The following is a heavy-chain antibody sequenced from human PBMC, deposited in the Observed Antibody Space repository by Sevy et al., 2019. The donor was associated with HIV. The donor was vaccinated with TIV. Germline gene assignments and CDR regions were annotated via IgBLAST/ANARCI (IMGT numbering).Heavy chain of an antibody. V-gene: IGHV1-2*06. J-gene: IGHJ4*02. CDR1: GYTFTSYF. Sequence: ASVKVSCKTSGYTFTSYFMHWVRLAPGLGPEWMGRINPNSGDTNYAQKFEDRVTMTRDTSISTAYMELSSLRADDTAVYYCARSGGYYNGPFDYWGQGTLVTVSS. CDR3: ARSGGYYNGPFDY. D-gene: IGHD3-10*01. CDR2: INPNSGDT.